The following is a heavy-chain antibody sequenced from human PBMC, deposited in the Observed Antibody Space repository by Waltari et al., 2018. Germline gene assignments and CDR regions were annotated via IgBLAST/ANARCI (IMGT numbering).Heavy chain of an antibody. V-gene: IGHV3-33*01. Sequence: VQLVESGGGVVQPGRSLRLSCAASGFTFKTYGRHWVRRAPGKGLEWVGVISYDGSSQNYGDSVKGRFTISRDNSKSTLYLQMNSLRGEDTAVYYCAREAPFGVVSSFDYWGQGILATVSS. CDR3: AREAPFGVVSSFDY. D-gene: IGHD3-3*01. CDR2: ISYDGSSQ. CDR1: GFTFKTYG. J-gene: IGHJ4*02.